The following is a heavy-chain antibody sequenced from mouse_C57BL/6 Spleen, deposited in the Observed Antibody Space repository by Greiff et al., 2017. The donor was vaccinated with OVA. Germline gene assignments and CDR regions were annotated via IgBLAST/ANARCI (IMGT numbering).Heavy chain of an antibody. CDR2: IWSGGST. J-gene: IGHJ1*03. CDR1: GFSLTSYG. D-gene: IGHD1-1*01. Sequence: QVQLQQSGPGLVQPSQSLSITCTVSGFSLTSYGVHWVRQSPGKGLEWLGVIWSGGSTDYNAAFISRLSISKDNSKSQVFFKMNSLQADDTAIYYCARKDYYGSRGYFDVWGTGTTVTVSS. CDR3: ARKDYYGSRGYFDV. V-gene: IGHV2-2*01.